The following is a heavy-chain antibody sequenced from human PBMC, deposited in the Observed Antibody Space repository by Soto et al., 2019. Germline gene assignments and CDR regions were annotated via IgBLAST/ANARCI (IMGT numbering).Heavy chain of an antibody. Sequence: EVQLLESGGGLVQRGGSLRLSCAASGFTFSSYAMSWVRQAPGKGLEWVSAISGGGGSTYYADSVKGRFTISRDNSKNTLYLQMNSLRAEDTAVYYCAKDVHSSSWYYFDYWGQGTLVTVSS. CDR2: ISGGGGST. D-gene: IGHD6-13*01. CDR3: AKDVHSSSWYYFDY. J-gene: IGHJ4*02. CDR1: GFTFSSYA. V-gene: IGHV3-23*01.